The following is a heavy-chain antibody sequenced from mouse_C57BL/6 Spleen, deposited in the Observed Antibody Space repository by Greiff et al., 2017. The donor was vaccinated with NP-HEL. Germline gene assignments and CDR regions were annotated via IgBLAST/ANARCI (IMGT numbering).Heavy chain of an antibody. D-gene: IGHD2-4*01. Sequence: VQLQQSGPELVKPGASVKISCKASGYAFSSSWMNWVKQRPGKGLEWIGRIYPGDGDTNYNGKFKGKATLTADKSSSTAYMQLSSLTSEDSAVYFCAPYDYDGVDYWGQGTTLTVSS. CDR1: GYAFSSSW. CDR3: APYDYDGVDY. J-gene: IGHJ2*01. CDR2: IYPGDGDT. V-gene: IGHV1-82*01.